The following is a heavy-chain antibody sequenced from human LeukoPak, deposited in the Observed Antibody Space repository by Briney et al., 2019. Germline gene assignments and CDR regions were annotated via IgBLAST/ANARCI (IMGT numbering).Heavy chain of an antibody. CDR3: AKEGSGDAFDI. CDR1: GFTFSNYA. Sequence: GGSLRLSCAASGFTFSNYAMTWVRQAPGKGLEWVSGISGSGSSTYYADSVKGRFTLSRDYPKNTLYLQMNSLRAEDTAVYYCAKEGSGDAFDIWGQGTMVTVSS. V-gene: IGHV3-23*01. D-gene: IGHD2-15*01. J-gene: IGHJ3*02. CDR2: ISGSGSST.